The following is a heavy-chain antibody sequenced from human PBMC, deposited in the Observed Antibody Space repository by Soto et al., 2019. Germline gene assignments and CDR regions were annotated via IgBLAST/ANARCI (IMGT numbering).Heavy chain of an antibody. CDR1: GYRFTSYW. CDR2: IYPGDSDT. Sequence: GASLKISCKGSGYRFTSYWIGWVRQMPGKGLEWMGIIYPGDSDTRYSPSFQGQVTISADKSISTAYLQWSSLKASDTAMYYCARLQYYYGSGSYFRSGWFDPWGQGTLVTVSS. V-gene: IGHV5-51*01. CDR3: ARLQYYYGSGSYFRSGWFDP. D-gene: IGHD3-10*01. J-gene: IGHJ5*02.